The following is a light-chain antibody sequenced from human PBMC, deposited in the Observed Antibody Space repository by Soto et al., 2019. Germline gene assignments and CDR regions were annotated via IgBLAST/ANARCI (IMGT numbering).Light chain of an antibody. CDR2: EVN. V-gene: IGLV2-8*01. Sequence: QSALPQPPSASGSPGQSVAISCTGTSSDVGGYNYVSWYQQHPGKAPKVMIYEVNKRPSGVPDRFSGSKSGNTASLTVSGLQAEDEADYYCSSYPGSSNVFGTGTKVTVL. CDR3: SSYPGSSNV. CDR1: SSDVGGYNY. J-gene: IGLJ1*01.